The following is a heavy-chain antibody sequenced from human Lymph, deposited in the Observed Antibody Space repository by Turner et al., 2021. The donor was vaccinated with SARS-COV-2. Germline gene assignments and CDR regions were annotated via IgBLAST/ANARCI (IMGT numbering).Heavy chain of an antibody. CDR1: GFTFSSYG. J-gene: IGHJ6*02. D-gene: IGHD5-12*01. Sequence: QVQLVESGGGVVQPGRSLSLSCAASGFTFSSYGMHWVRQAPGKGLEWVAVRWYDGSNKYYADSVKGRFTISRDNSKNTLYLQMNSLRAEDTAVYYCARVKGYNGYDLRYYYGMDVWGQGTTVTVSS. V-gene: IGHV3-33*01. CDR2: RWYDGSNK. CDR3: ARVKGYNGYDLRYYYGMDV.